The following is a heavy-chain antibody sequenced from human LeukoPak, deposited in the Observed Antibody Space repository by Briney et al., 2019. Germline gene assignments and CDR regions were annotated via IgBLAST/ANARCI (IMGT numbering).Heavy chain of an antibody. J-gene: IGHJ5*02. CDR1: GFTFSSYS. D-gene: IGHD1-14*01. CDR3: ARVPRISWFDP. CDR2: ISSSGSTI. V-gene: IGHV3-48*04. Sequence: GGSLRLSCAASGFTFSSYSMNWVRQAPGKGLEWVSYISSSGSTIYYADSVKGRFTISRDNAKNSLYLQMNSLRAEDTAVYYCARVPRISWFDPWGQGTLVTVSS.